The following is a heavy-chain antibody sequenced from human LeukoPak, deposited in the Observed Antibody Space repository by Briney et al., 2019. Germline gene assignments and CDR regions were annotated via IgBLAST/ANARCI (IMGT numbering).Heavy chain of an antibody. J-gene: IGHJ5*02. CDR1: GGSISSYY. V-gene: IGHV4-59*01. CDR2: IYYSGST. CDR3: ARGSGVGWFDP. D-gene: IGHD1-26*01. Sequence: SETLSLTCTDSGGSISSYYWSWIRQPPGKGLEWIGYIYYSGSTNYNPSLKSRVTISVDTSKNQFSLKLSSVTAADTAVYYCARGSGVGWFDPWGQGTLVTVSS.